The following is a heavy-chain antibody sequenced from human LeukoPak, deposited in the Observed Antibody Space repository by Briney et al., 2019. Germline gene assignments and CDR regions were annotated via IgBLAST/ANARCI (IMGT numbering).Heavy chain of an antibody. V-gene: IGHV3-23*01. CDR3: ARLTASHFDY. CDR1: GFSLSVYG. CDR2: FSYNGENI. D-gene: IGHD2-2*01. J-gene: IGHJ4*02. Sequence: PGGSLRLSCAASGFSLSVYGMSWVRQAAGKGLEWVSVFSYNGENIHYAESVRGRFTISRYISKNTLFLQMSSLRAEDTAVYYCARLTASHFDYWGPGNLVTVSS.